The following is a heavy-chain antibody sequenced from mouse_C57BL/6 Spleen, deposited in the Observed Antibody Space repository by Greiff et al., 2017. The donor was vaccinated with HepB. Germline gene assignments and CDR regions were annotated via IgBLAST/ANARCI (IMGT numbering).Heavy chain of an antibody. Sequence: VQLVESGPELVKPGASVKLSCKASGYTFTSYDINWVKQRPGQGLEWIGWIYPRDGSTKYNEKFKGKATLTVDTSSSTAYMELHSLTSEDSAVYFCANNRFAYWGQGTLVTVSA. CDR2: IYPRDGST. CDR3: ANNRFAY. CDR1: GYTFTSYD. V-gene: IGHV1-85*01. J-gene: IGHJ3*01.